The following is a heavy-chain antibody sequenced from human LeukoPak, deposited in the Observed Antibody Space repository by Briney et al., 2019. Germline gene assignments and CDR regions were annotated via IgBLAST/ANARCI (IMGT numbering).Heavy chain of an antibody. CDR1: GGSISSSSYY. D-gene: IGHD2-2*01. J-gene: IGHJ4*02. CDR3: ARTTSSTHC. V-gene: IGHV4-39*07. Sequence: SETLSLTCTVSGGSISSSSYYWGWIRQPPGKGLEWIGSIYYSGSTYYNPSLKSRVTISVDTSKNQFSLKLSSVTAADTAVYYCARTTSSTHCWGQGTLVTVSS. CDR2: IYYSGST.